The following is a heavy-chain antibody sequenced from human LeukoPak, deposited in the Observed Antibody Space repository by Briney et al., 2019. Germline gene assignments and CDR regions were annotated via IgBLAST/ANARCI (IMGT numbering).Heavy chain of an antibody. V-gene: IGHV3-43*02. CDR1: GFTFDDYA. Sequence: PGGSPRLSCAASGFTFDDYAMHWVRQAPGKGLEWVSLISGDGGSTYYADSVKGRFTISRDNSKNSLYLQMNSLRTEDTALYYCAKDSRVLPPPRNWYFDLWGRGTLVTVSS. J-gene: IGHJ2*01. D-gene: IGHD4/OR15-4a*01. CDR2: ISGDGGST. CDR3: AKDSRVLPPPRNWYFDL.